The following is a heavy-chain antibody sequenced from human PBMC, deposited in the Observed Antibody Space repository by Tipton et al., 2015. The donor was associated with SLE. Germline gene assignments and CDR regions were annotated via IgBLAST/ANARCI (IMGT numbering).Heavy chain of an antibody. V-gene: IGHV4-39*07. D-gene: IGHD6-13*01. CDR2: IYYSGST. Sequence: TLSLTCTVSGASISGSSYYWGWIRQPPGKGLEWIGSIYYSGSTYYNPSLESQVTISIETSENQFSLELSSVTAADTAVYYCARLGWYSPPDYWGQGTLVTVSS. CDR1: GASISGSSYY. CDR3: ARLGWYSPPDY. J-gene: IGHJ4*02.